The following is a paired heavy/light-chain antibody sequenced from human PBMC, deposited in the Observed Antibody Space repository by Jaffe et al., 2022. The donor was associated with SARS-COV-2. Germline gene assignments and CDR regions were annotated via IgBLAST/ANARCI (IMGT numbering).Heavy chain of an antibody. CDR3: AMALGGWGRGYSYGFSLGYYYYGMDV. J-gene: IGHJ6*02. CDR1: GFTFSSYA. CDR2: ISGSGGST. D-gene: IGHD5-18*01. Sequence: EVQLLESGGGLVQPGGSLRLSCAASGFTFSSYAMSWVRQAPGKGLEWVSAISGSGGSTYYADSVKGRFTISRDNSKNTLYLQMNSLRAEDTAVYYCAMALGGWGRGYSYGFSLGYYYYGMDVWGQGTTVTVSS. V-gene: IGHV3-23*01.
Light chain of an antibody. Sequence: DIQMTQSPSSLSASVGDRVTITCQASQDISNYLNWYQQKPGKAPKLLIYDASNLETGVPSRFSGSGSGTDFTFTISSLQPEDIATYYCQQYDNLPRYTFGQGTKLEIK. CDR2: DAS. CDR3: QQYDNLPRYT. J-gene: IGKJ2*01. CDR1: QDISNY. V-gene: IGKV1-33*01.